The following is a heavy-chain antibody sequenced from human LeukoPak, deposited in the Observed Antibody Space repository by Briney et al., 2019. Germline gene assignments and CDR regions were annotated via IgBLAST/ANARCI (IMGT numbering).Heavy chain of an antibody. CDR3: ARGSEYSDYVDY. D-gene: IGHD4-11*01. J-gene: IGHJ4*02. V-gene: IGHV3-74*01. Sequence: GGSLRLSCAASGFTFSSYWMHWVRQAPGKGLVWVSRINSDGSSTSYADSVKGRFTISRDNAKNTLYLQMNSLRAEDTAVYYCARGSEYSDYVDYWGQGTLVTVSS. CDR1: GFTFSSYW. CDR2: INSDGSST.